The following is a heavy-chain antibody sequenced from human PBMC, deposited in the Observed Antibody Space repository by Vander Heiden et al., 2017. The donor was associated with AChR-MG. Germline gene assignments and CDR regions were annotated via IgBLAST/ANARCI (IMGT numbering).Heavy chain of an antibody. D-gene: IGHD3-22*01. CDR2: ISSSGSTI. J-gene: IGHJ1*01. Sequence: QVQLVESGGGLVKPGGSLRLSCAASGFTFSDYYMSWIRQAPGKWLEWVSYISSSGSTIYYADSVKGRFTISRDNAKNSLYLQMNSLRAEDTAVYYCAREPDSSGYYETGIHAFQHWGQGTLVTVAS. V-gene: IGHV3-11*01. CDR3: AREPDSSGYYETGIHAFQH. CDR1: GFTFSDYY.